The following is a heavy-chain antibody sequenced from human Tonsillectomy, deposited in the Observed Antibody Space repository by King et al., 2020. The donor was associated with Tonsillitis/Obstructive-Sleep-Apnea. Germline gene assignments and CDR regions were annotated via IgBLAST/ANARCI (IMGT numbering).Heavy chain of an antibody. V-gene: IGHV2-5*02. CDR3: ARYYYGSGSYYNPSYYYYHMDV. CDR1: GFSLSTSGVG. Sequence: TLKESGPTLVKPTQTLTLTCTFSGFSLSTSGVGVGWIRQPPGKALECLSLIYWDDDKRDSPSLKSRLTITKDTSKNQVVLTMTKMDPADTATYSCARYYYGSGSYYNPSYYYYHMDVWGIGTTVTVSS. J-gene: IGHJ6*03. CDR2: IYWDDDK. D-gene: IGHD3-10*01.